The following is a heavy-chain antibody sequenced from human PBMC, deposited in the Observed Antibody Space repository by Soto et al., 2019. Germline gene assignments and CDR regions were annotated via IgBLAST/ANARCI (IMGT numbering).Heavy chain of an antibody. J-gene: IGHJ4*02. CDR1: GGTFSSYT. CDR3: ARGVVPDDSFDY. Sequence: QVQLVQSGAEVKKPGSSVKVSCKASGGTFSSYTISWVRQAPGQGLEWMGRIIPILGIANYAQKFQGRVTSTADKSTSTAYMELSSLRSEDTAVYYCARGVVPDDSFDYWGQGTLVTVSS. D-gene: IGHD2-2*01. V-gene: IGHV1-69*02. CDR2: IIPILGIA.